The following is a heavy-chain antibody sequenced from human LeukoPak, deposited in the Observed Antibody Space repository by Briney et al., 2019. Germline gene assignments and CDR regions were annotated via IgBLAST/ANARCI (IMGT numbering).Heavy chain of an antibody. Sequence: GGSLRLSCAASGFTFSSYAMSWVRQAPGKGLEWVSAISGSGGSTYYADSVKGRFIISRDNSKNTLYLQMNSLRAEDTAVYYCAKDRYCSSTSCYTSPLYWGQGTLVTVSS. CDR2: ISGSGGST. CDR1: GFTFSSYA. J-gene: IGHJ4*02. D-gene: IGHD2-2*02. V-gene: IGHV3-23*01. CDR3: AKDRYCSSTSCYTSPLY.